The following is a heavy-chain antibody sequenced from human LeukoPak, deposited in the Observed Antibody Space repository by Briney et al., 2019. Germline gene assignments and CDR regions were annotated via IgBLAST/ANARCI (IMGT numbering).Heavy chain of an antibody. V-gene: IGHV1-8*01. Sequence: GASVKVSCKVSGYTLTELSMHWVRQAPGKGLEWMGWMNPNSGNTGYAQKFQGRVTITRNTSISTAYMELSSLRSEDTAVYYCARTNKIAVAGTWSYYYYYMDVWGKGTTVTISS. CDR3: ARTNKIAVAGTWSYYYYYMDV. J-gene: IGHJ6*03. CDR1: GYTLTELS. CDR2: MNPNSGNT. D-gene: IGHD6-19*01.